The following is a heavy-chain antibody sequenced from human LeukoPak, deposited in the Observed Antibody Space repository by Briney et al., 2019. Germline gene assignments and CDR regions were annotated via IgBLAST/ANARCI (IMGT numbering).Heavy chain of an antibody. J-gene: IGHJ6*03. CDR3: ARGAGTTVYYIDV. CDR2: ISNDGTNK. D-gene: IGHD1-7*01. CDR1: GFTFSTFP. Sequence: GRSLRLSCAASGFTFSTFPMHWVRQAPGKGLQWVAVISNDGTNKYYADSLKGRFTISRDNSKNTLFLQMNSLTTEDTAVYYCARGAGTTVYYIDVWGNGTTVTVSS. V-gene: IGHV3-30*01.